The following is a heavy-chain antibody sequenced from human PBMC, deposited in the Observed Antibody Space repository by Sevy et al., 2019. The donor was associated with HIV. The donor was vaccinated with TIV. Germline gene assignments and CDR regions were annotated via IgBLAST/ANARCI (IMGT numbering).Heavy chain of an antibody. CDR3: ARTYCGGDCYSDY. D-gene: IGHD2-21*02. Sequence: SETLSLTCTVSGGSVSSGSYYWSWIRQPPGKGLEWIGYIYYSGSTNYNPSLKSRVTISVDTSKKQFSLKLSSVTAADTAVYYCARTYCGGDCYSDYWGQGTLVTVSS. CDR1: GGSVSSGSYY. J-gene: IGHJ4*02. V-gene: IGHV4-61*01. CDR2: IYYSGST.